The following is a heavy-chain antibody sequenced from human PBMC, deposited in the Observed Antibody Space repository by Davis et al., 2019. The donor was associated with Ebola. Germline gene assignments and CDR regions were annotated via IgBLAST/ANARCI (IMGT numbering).Heavy chain of an antibody. D-gene: IGHD1-26*01. V-gene: IGHV4-59*11. J-gene: IGHJ6*02. CDR1: GGSISSHY. CDR2: IYSSGST. CDR3: ARSTYTTGRDYYSYYVMDV. Sequence: MPSETLSLTCTVSGGSISSHYWSWLRQPPGKGLEWIGYIYSSGSTKYHPSLTSRVTVSLDTSRNQFSLRLTSVTSADTATYYCARSTYTTGRDYYSYYVMDVWGQGTTVTVSS.